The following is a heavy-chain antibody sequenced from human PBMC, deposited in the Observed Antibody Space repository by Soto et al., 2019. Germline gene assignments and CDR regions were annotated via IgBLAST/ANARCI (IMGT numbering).Heavy chain of an antibody. J-gene: IGHJ4*02. CDR2: ISSSSTYI. V-gene: IGHV3-21*01. CDR1: GFTFSSYS. D-gene: IGHD3-16*01. Sequence: EVQLVESGGGLVKPGGSLRLSCAASGFTFSSYSMNWVRQAPGKGLEWVSSISSSSTYIYYADSAKGRFTISRDNAKNSLYQQMTSLRAEDTAVYYCARDLSNMPGEALWGQGTMVTVSS. CDR3: ARDLSNMPGEAL.